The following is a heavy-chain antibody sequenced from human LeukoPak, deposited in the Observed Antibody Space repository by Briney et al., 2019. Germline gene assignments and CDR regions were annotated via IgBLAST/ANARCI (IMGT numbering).Heavy chain of an antibody. Sequence: GGSLRLSCSASGFTFGDYAMSWVRQAPGKGLEWVSAISGSGGSTYYADSVKGRFTISRDNSKNTLYLQMNSLRAEDTAVYYCAKEEQQWLVLGFDYWGQGTLVTVSS. CDR1: GFTFGDYA. CDR3: AKEEQQWLVLGFDY. CDR2: ISGSGGST. D-gene: IGHD6-19*01. V-gene: IGHV3-23*01. J-gene: IGHJ4*02.